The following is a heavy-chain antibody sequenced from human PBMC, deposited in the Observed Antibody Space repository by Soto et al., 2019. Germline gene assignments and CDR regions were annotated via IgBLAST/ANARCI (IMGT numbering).Heavy chain of an antibody. CDR2: IYYSGST. D-gene: IGHD6-19*01. V-gene: IGHV4-39*01. CDR3: ARHYSSGSRNWFDT. Sequence: PSETLSLTCSVSGGSINSSSYFWGWVRQPPGKGLEWIGSIYYSGSTYYNPSLRSRVTISVDTSKNQFSLKLGSVTAADTAVFYCARHYSSGSRNWFDTWGQGTLVTVSS. J-gene: IGHJ5*02. CDR1: GGSINSSSYF.